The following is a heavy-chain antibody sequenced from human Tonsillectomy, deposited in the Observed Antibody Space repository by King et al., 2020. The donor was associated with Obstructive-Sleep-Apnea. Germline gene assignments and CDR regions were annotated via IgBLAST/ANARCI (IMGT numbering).Heavy chain of an antibody. Sequence: QLVQSGAEVKKPGASVKVSCKASGYTFTSYYMHWVRQAPGQGLEWMGIINPSGGSTSYAQKFQGRVTMTRDTSTSTVYMELSSLRSEDTAVYYCARDLGVGRGHIVVVTASWFDPWGQGTLVTVSS. V-gene: IGHV1-46*01. CDR1: GYTFTSYY. D-gene: IGHD2-21*02. CDR3: ARDLGVGRGHIVVVTASWFDP. J-gene: IGHJ5*02. CDR2: INPSGGST.